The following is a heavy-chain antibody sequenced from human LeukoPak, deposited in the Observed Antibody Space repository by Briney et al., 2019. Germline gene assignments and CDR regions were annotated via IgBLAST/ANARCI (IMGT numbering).Heavy chain of an antibody. V-gene: IGHV4-39*07. Sequence: PSETLSLTCTVSGDSISSSGYFWGWIRQPPGKGLEWIGSIYYSGSTYYNPSLKSRVTISVDTSKNQFSLKLSSVTAADTAVYYCARGSSMVRVPGVDYWGQGTLVTVSS. CDR3: ARGSSMVRVPGVDY. J-gene: IGHJ4*02. CDR1: GDSISSSGYF. CDR2: IYYSGST. D-gene: IGHD3-10*01.